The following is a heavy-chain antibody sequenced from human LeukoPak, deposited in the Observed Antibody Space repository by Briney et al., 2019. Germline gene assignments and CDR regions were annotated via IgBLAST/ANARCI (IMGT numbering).Heavy chain of an antibody. CDR3: ARGRRIAAAGTTYYYYMDV. CDR1: GGSISSYY. J-gene: IGHJ6*03. V-gene: IGHV4-59*01. D-gene: IGHD6-13*01. CDR2: IYYSGST. Sequence: PSETLSLTCTVSGGSISSYYWSWIRQPPGKGLEWIGYIYYSGSTNYNPSLKSRVTISVDTSKNQFSLKLSSVTAADTAVYFCARGRRIAAAGTTYYYYMDVWGKGTTVTVSS.